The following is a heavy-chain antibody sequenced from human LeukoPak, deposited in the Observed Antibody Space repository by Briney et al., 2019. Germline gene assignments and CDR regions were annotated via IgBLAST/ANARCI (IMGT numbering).Heavy chain of an antibody. CDR2: ISGGGENT. CDR3: AKPRAMTTGVGRYFDL. CDR1: RFTFSSYA. V-gene: IGHV3-23*01. J-gene: IGHJ2*01. D-gene: IGHD1-1*01. Sequence: GGSLRLSCAASRFTFSSYAMNWVRQAPGKGLEWVSAISGGGENTYYGDSVKGRFTISRDNSKNTLYLQMNSLRAEDTATYYCAKPRAMTTGVGRYFDLWGRGTLVTVSS.